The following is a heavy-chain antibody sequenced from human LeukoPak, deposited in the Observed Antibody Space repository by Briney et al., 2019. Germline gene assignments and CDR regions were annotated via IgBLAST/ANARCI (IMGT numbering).Heavy chain of an antibody. CDR3: ARGSTTVTSYYYYYMDV. Sequence: SETLSLTCAVYRGSLSGYYWSWIRQPPGKGLEWIGEIDHSGSTNYNPSLKSRVTISVDTSKNQFSLKLSSVTAADTAVYYCARGSTTVTSYYYYYMDVWGKGTTVTVSS. J-gene: IGHJ6*03. V-gene: IGHV4-34*01. D-gene: IGHD4-17*01. CDR1: RGSLSGYY. CDR2: IDHSGST.